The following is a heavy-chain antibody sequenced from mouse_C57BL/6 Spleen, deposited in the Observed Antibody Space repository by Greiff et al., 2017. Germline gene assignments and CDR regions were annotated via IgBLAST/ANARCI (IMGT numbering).Heavy chain of an antibody. CDR2: IDPSDSYT. D-gene: IGHD1-1*01. CDR3: ARGGYYGSSYYFDD. V-gene: IGHV1-59*01. CDR1: GYTFTSYW. Sequence: VQLQQPGAELVRPGTSVKLSCKASGYTFTSYWMHWVKQRPGQGLEWIGVIDPSDSYTNYNQKFKGKATLTVDTSSSTAYMQLSSLTSEDSAVYYCARGGYYGSSYYFDDWGQGTTLTVSS. J-gene: IGHJ2*01.